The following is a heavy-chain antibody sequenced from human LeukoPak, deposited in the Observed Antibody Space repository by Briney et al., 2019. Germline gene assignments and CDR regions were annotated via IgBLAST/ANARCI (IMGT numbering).Heavy chain of an antibody. D-gene: IGHD2-2*01. CDR2: INPNSGGT. V-gene: IGHV1-2*06. J-gene: IGHJ4*02. Sequence: ASVKASCKASGYTFTGYYMHWVRQAPGQGLEWMGRINPNSGGTNYAQKFQGRVTMTRDTSISTAYMELSRLRSDDTAVYYCARRGSTSGNLDYWGQGTLVTVSS. CDR1: GYTFTGYY. CDR3: ARRGSTSGNLDY.